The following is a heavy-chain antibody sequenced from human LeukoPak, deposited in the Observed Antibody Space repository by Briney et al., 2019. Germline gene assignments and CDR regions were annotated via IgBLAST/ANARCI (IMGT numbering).Heavy chain of an antibody. CDR2: ISGSGGST. CDR1: GFTFSSYG. D-gene: IGHD6-19*01. J-gene: IGHJ4*02. Sequence: AGGSLRLSCAASGFTFSSYGMSWVRQAPGKGLEWVSAISGSGGSTYYADSVKGRFTISRDNSKNTLYLQMNSLRAEDTAVYYCAKDAVAGKGNKFDYWGQETLVTVSS. CDR3: AKDAVAGKGNKFDY. V-gene: IGHV3-23*01.